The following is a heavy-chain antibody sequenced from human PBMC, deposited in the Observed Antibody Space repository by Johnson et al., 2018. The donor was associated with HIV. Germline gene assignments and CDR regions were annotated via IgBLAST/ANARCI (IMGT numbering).Heavy chain of an antibody. J-gene: IGHJ3*02. D-gene: IGHD3-10*01. Sequence: VQLVESGGGLVQPGGSLRLSCAASGFTFSTYGMHWVRQAPGKGLEWVAFIRYDGSNKYYADSVKGRFNISRDNSKKTLYLQMNSLRAEDTAVSYCAKDSSFSYYYSDAFDIWGQGTMVTVSS. CDR1: GFTFSTYG. CDR2: IRYDGSNK. CDR3: AKDSSFSYYYSDAFDI. V-gene: IGHV3-30*02.